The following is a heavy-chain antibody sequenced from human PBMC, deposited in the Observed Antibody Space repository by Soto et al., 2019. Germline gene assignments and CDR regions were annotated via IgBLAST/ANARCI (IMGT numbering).Heavy chain of an antibody. D-gene: IGHD1-1*01. Sequence: QVQLQESGPGLVKPSQTLSLTCTVSGASVSSGDYYWSCIRQPPGKGLEWIGYIYGSGGAYYNPSLKGRLTISIDTSKNQFSLKLNSVTVADTAIYYCVGTGTTDDYWGRGTLVTVSS. V-gene: IGHV4-30-4*01. CDR2: IYGSGGA. J-gene: IGHJ4*02. CDR3: VGTGTTDDY. CDR1: GASVSSGDYY.